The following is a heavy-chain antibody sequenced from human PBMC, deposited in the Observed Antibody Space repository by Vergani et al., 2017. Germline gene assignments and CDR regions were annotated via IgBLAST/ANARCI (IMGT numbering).Heavy chain of an antibody. CDR3: ARDRTSCLCLDP. CDR1: GFTFSDYY. CDR2: ISSSSSYT. J-gene: IGHJ5*02. Sequence: QVQLVESGGGLVKPGGSLRLSCAASGFTFSDYYMSWIRQAPGKGLEWVSYISSSSSYTNYADSVKGRFTISRDNAKNSLYLQMNSLRAEDTAVYYCARDRTSCLCLDPWGQGTLVTVSS. V-gene: IGHV3-11*06. D-gene: IGHD2-2*01.